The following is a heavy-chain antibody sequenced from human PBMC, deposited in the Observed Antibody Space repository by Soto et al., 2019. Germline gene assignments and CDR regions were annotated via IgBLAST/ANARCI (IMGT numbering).Heavy chain of an antibody. Sequence: QVQLVQSGAEVKKPGSSVKVSCKASGGTFSSYAISWVRQARGQGLEWMGGTIPMFGTANYAQKFQGRVTITADESTITAYLERCSLRSEDTDVYYCARDGGYGGYDRTIYYYGMDVWGQGTTVTVSS. CDR2: TIPMFGTA. V-gene: IGHV1-69*12. J-gene: IGHJ6*02. CDR1: GGTFSSYA. CDR3: ARDGGYGGYDRTIYYYGMDV. D-gene: IGHD5-12*01.